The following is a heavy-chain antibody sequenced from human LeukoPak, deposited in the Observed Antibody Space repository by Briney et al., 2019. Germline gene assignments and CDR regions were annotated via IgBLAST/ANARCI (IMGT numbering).Heavy chain of an antibody. Sequence: ASVKVSCKASGYTFTSYGISWVRQAPGQGLEWMGWISAYNGNTNYAQKLQGRVTMTTDTSTSTAYMELRRLRSDDTAVYYCARMGYCSSTSCYYYFDYWGQGTLVTVSS. CDR1: GYTFTSYG. D-gene: IGHD2-2*01. CDR3: ARMGYCSSTSCYYYFDY. J-gene: IGHJ4*02. CDR2: ISAYNGNT. V-gene: IGHV1-18*01.